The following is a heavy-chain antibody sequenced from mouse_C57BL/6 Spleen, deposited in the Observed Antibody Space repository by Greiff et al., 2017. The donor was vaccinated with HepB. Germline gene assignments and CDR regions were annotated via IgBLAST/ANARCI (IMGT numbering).Heavy chain of an antibody. V-gene: IGHV10-3*01. D-gene: IGHD2-3*01. CDR1: GFTFNTYA. CDR3: VRDRRAYDGYYGFAY. J-gene: IGHJ3*01. CDR2: IRSKSSNYAT. Sequence: EVQVVESGGGLVQPKGSLKLSCAASGFTFNTYAMHWVRQAPGKGLEWVARIRSKSSNYATYYADSVKDRFTISRDDSQSMLYLQMNNLKTEDTAMYYCVRDRRAYDGYYGFAYWGQGTLVTVSA.